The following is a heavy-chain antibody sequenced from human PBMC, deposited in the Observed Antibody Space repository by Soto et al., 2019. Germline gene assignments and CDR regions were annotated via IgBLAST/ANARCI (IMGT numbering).Heavy chain of an antibody. CDR1: GFTFSSYA. Sequence: GGSLRLSCAASGFTFSSYAMSWVRQAPGKGLEWVSAISGSGGSTYYADSGKGRFTISRDNSKNTLYLQMNSLKAEDTAVYYCAKDGPKDHILTGLTPFDYWGQGTLVTVSS. CDR3: AKDGPKDHILTGLTPFDY. D-gene: IGHD3-9*01. J-gene: IGHJ4*02. V-gene: IGHV3-23*01. CDR2: ISGSGGST.